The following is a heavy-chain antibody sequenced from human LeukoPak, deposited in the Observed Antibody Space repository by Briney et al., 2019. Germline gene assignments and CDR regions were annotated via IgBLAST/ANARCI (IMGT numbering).Heavy chain of an antibody. J-gene: IGHJ3*02. CDR3: AFHTTPTYSSSWKGGDAFDI. V-gene: IGHV3-7*03. CDR1: GFTFSTYW. D-gene: IGHD6-13*01. Sequence: PGGSLRLSCAGSGFTFSTYWMSWVRQAPGKGLEWVAYMKQRGSEKYYVDSVKGRFTISRDNSKNTLYLQMNSLRAEDTAVYYCAFHTTPTYSSSWKGGDAFDIWGQGTMVTVSS. CDR2: MKQRGSEK.